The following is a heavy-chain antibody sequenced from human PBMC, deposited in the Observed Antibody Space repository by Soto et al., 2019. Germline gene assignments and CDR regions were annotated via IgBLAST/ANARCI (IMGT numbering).Heavy chain of an antibody. V-gene: IGHV1-2*04. CDR3: AKGVVSPPNYGMDV. CDR1: GYTXSRYY. J-gene: IGHJ6*02. D-gene: IGHD3-3*01. CDR2: INPNSGGT. Sequence: SXKVSFKAAGYTXSRYYMNWVRQTPGQGLEWMGWINPNSGGTNYAQKFQGWVTMSRDTSTSTASMELSRLRTDDTAAYYCAKGVVSPPNYGMDVWGQGTTVTVS.